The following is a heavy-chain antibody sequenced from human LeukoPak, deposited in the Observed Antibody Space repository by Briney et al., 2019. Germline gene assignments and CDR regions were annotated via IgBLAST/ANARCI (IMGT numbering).Heavy chain of an antibody. Sequence: ASVKVSCKASGYTFTSYYMHWVRQAPGQGLEWMGIINPSGGSTSYAQKFQGRVTMTEDTSTDTAYMELSSLRYEDTAIYYCATEHWNYLFDYWGQGTLVTVSS. CDR1: GYTFTSYY. D-gene: IGHD1-7*01. CDR3: ATEHWNYLFDY. V-gene: IGHV1-46*01. CDR2: INPSGGST. J-gene: IGHJ4*02.